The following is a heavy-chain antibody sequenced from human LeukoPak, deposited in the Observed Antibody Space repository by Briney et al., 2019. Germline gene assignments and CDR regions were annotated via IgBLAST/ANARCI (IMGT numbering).Heavy chain of an antibody. CDR2: ISSSSSYI. V-gene: IGHV3-21*01. CDR3: ARVLRLNCGGDCESDAFDI. CDR1: GITFSSYS. Sequence: PGGSLRLSCAASGITFSSYSMNWVRQAPGKGLEWVSSISSSSSYIYYADSVKGRFTISRDNAKNSLYLQMNSLRAEDTAVYYCARVLRLNCGGDCESDAFDIWGQGTMVTVSS. D-gene: IGHD2-21*02. J-gene: IGHJ3*02.